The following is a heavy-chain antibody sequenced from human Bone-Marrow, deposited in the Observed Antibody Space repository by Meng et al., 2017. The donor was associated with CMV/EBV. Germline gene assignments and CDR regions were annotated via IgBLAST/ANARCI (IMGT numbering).Heavy chain of an antibody. V-gene: IGHV4-39*07. CDR3: ARDGPRGFDY. D-gene: IGHD1-26*01. J-gene: IGHJ4*02. CDR1: GGSISSSSYY. CDR2: IYYSGST. Sequence: GSLRLSCTVSGGSISSSSYYWGWIRQPPGKGLEWIGSIYYSGSTYYNPSLKSRVTISVDTSKNQFSLKLSSVTAADTAVYYCARDGPRGFDYWGQGTLVTVSS.